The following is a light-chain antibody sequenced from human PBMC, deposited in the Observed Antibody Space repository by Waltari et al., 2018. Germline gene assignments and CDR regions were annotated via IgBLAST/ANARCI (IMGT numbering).Light chain of an antibody. CDR1: QNIGHD. CDR2: ASS. Sequence: IVLTQSPGTLSLSPGGRATLSCRASQNIGHDLAWYQQKPGQAPRLLIYASSTRAAGIPDRVRDSGSGADFSLTITRLEPDDFAVYYCQHHFRLPATFGQGTKV. V-gene: IGKV3-20*01. CDR3: QHHFRLPAT. J-gene: IGKJ1*01.